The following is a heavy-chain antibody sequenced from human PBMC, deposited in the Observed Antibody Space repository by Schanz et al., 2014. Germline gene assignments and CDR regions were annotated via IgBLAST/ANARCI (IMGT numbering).Heavy chain of an antibody. J-gene: IGHJ3*02. D-gene: IGHD2-21*01. CDR2: FDAHDGRA. Sequence: VQLVDSGGGLIQPGGSLRLSCAASGFTFSSYAINWVRQAPGKGLEWVSGFDAHDGRAYYADSAKGRFTISRDNSRNTLYLQMNSLRAEDTAVYYCARDGYSVVVISPTESFDIWGQGTMVTVSP. CDR1: GFTFSSYA. V-gene: IGHV3-23*04. CDR3: ARDGYSVVVISPTESFDI.